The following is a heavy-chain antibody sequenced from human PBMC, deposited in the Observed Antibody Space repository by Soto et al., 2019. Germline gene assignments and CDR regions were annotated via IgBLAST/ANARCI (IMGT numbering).Heavy chain of an antibody. V-gene: IGHV5-51*01. Sequence: GESLKISCQGSGYSFSTYWIAWVRQVPGKGLEWMGIISPGDSDTKYSQSFQGQVTISADKSISTDYLQWNSLKASDTAMYYCARQATYYDILSGYYFDYWGQGTLVTVSS. J-gene: IGHJ4*02. CDR1: GYSFSTYW. CDR3: ARQATYYDILSGYYFDY. D-gene: IGHD3-9*01. CDR2: ISPGDSDT.